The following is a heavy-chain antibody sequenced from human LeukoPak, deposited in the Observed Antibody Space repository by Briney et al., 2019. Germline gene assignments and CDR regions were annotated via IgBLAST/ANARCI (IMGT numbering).Heavy chain of an antibody. V-gene: IGHV3-30*04. CDR2: ISHDGRKK. J-gene: IGHJ4*02. CDR1: GFTFSSFA. Sequence: HPGGSLRLSCVGSGFTFSSFAIHWVRQAPGKGLDWVAVISHDGRKKYYADSVKGRFTISRDNSKNTHYLQVSSLRPEDTAVYYCVRDVRATRGTDYWGQGTLVTVSS. CDR3: VRDVRATRGTDY. D-gene: IGHD3-16*01.